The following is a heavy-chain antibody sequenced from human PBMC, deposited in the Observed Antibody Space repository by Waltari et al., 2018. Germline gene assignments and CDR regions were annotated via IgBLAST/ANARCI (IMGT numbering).Heavy chain of an antibody. Sequence: QLQLQESGPGLVKPSATLSLTCTVSGGPISSSSYYWGWIPQPPGKGLEWIGSIYYSGSTYYNPSLKSRVTISVDTSKNQFSLKLSSVTAADTAVYYCARHVMSWGYSYGYQAHFDYWGQGTLVTVSS. D-gene: IGHD5-18*01. CDR2: IYYSGST. J-gene: IGHJ4*02. CDR3: ARHVMSWGYSYGYQAHFDY. V-gene: IGHV4-39*01. CDR1: GGPISSSSYY.